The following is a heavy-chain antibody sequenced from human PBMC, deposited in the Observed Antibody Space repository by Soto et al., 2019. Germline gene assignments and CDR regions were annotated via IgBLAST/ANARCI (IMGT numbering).Heavy chain of an antibody. CDR3: ARARMVRGIIYYYGMDV. CDR1: GGSISSDGNY. Sequence: QVQLQESGPGLVKSSQTLSLTCTVSGGSISSDGNYWSWIRQHPGKGLEWIGYIYYSGSTYYNPSLTSRVTISVDTSKNQFPLKLNSVTAADTAVYYCARARMVRGIIYYYGMDVWGQGTTVTVSS. J-gene: IGHJ6*02. V-gene: IGHV4-31*03. CDR2: IYYSGST. D-gene: IGHD3-10*01.